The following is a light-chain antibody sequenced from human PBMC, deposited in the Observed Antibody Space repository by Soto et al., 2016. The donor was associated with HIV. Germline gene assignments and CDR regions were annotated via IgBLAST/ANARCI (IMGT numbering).Light chain of an antibody. CDR3: QQYYSYPFT. J-gene: IGKJ3*01. Sequence: AIRMTQSPSSLSASTGDRVTITCRASQGISSYLAWYQQKPGKAPKLLIYAASTLQSGVPSRFSGSGSGTDFTLTISCLQSEDFATYYCQQYYSYPFTFGPWDQSGYQT. V-gene: IGKV1-8*01. CDR2: AAS. CDR1: QGISSY.